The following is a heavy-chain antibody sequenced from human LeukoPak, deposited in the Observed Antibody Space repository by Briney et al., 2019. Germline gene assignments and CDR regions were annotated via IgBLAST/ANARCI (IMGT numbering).Heavy chain of an antibody. CDR3: ARDLGIRVAGPFLDY. D-gene: IGHD6-19*01. J-gene: IGHJ4*02. CDR1: GFTFSTFS. V-gene: IGHV3-21*01. Sequence: PGGSLRLSCAASGFTFSTFSMNWVRHTPGKGLEWVSSITSSSSYIFYADSVQGRFTISRDNSNNALYLQMNSLRADDTAVYYCARDLGIRVAGPFLDYWGQGTLVTVSS. CDR2: ITSSSSYI.